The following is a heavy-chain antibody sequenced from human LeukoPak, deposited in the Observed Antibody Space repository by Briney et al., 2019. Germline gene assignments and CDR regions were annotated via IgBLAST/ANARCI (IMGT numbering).Heavy chain of an antibody. CDR2: IYPGDSDT. J-gene: IGHJ5*02. D-gene: IGHD6-6*01. CDR1: GYSFASYW. CDR3: ARQVEGSSRWFDP. V-gene: IGHV5-51*01. Sequence: GESLKISCKGSGYSFASYWIGWVRQMPGKGLEWMGMIYPGDSDTRYSPSFQGQVTISADKSINTAYLQWSSLKASDTAMYYCARQVEGSSRWFDPWGQGTLVTVSS.